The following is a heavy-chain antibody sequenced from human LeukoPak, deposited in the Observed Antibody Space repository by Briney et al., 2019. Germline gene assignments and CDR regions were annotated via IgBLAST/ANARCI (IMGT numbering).Heavy chain of an antibody. V-gene: IGHV3-21*01. CDR1: GFTFSSYS. J-gene: IGHJ4*02. CDR2: ISSSSSDI. CDR3: ARAPKGWIVTAISFDY. D-gene: IGHD5-12*01. Sequence: GGSLRLSCAAPGFTFSSYSMNCVRQAPGKGLEWVSSISSSSSDISYADSVKGRFTISRDNAKSSLLLQMNSLRAEDTAVYYCARAPKGWIVTAISFDYWGQGTLVTVSS.